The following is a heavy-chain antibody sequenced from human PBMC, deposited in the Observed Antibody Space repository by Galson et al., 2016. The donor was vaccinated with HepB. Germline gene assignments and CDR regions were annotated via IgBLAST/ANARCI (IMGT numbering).Heavy chain of an antibody. Sequence: SETLSLTCTVSGGSVSSSSYHWSWIRQPPGKGLEWIGYVYYSGSTKNNPSLKSRVAISVDTSKNQFSLKLTSVTAADTAVYYCAGGTGVAVTGAGYWFDPWGQGTLVTVSS. CDR2: VYYSGST. J-gene: IGHJ5*02. CDR1: GGSVSSSSYH. D-gene: IGHD6-19*01. CDR3: AGGTGVAVTGAGYWFDP. V-gene: IGHV4-61*01.